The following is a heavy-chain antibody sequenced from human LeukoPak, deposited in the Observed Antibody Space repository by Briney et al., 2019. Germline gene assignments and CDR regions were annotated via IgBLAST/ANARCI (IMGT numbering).Heavy chain of an antibody. J-gene: IGHJ3*01. CDR1: GDSVSNNNYA. CDR3: AGGYAFDV. V-gene: IGHV6-1*01. CDR2: TYNRSQWHN. Sequence: SQTLSLTCALSGDSVSNNNYAWNWIRQSPSRGLEWLGRTYNRSQWHNDSARSVMSRISVDPDTSKNQFSLHLDSVTPDDTAVYYCAGGYAFDVWGQGTMVTVSS.